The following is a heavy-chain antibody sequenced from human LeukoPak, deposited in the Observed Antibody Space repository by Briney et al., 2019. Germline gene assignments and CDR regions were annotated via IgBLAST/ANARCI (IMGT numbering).Heavy chain of an antibody. J-gene: IGHJ4*02. CDR1: GFIFSNYG. Sequence: GGSLRLSCAASGFIFSNYGMNWVRQAPGKGLEWVAVISYDGSNKYYADSVKGRFTISRDNSKNTLYLQMNSLRAEDTAVYYCARGGARLYDSSGYYYWGQGTLVTVSS. CDR2: ISYDGSNK. V-gene: IGHV3-30*03. CDR3: ARGGARLYDSSGYYY. D-gene: IGHD3-22*01.